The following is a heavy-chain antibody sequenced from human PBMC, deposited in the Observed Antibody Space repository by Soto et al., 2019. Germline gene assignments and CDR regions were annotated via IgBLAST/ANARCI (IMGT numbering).Heavy chain of an antibody. CDR1: GGSVSSGSYY. CDR2: IYYSGST. J-gene: IGHJ4*02. D-gene: IGHD1-26*01. Sequence: PSETLSLTCTVSGGSVSSGSYYWRWIRQPPGKGLEWIGYIYYSGSTNYNPSLKSRVTISVDTSKNQFSLKLSSVTAADTAVYYCARVNLLDSGSYLGPLDYWGQGTLVTVSS. V-gene: IGHV4-61*01. CDR3: ARVNLLDSGSYLGPLDY.